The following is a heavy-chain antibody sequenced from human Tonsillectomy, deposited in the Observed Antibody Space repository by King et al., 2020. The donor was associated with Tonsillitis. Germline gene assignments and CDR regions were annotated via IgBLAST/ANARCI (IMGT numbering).Heavy chain of an antibody. CDR2: IRSKANSYAT. J-gene: IGHJ4*02. CDR3: TRAPLGQFDY. V-gene: IGHV3-73*02. CDR1: GFTFSGSA. D-gene: IGHD3-16*01. Sequence: VQLVESGGGLVQPGGSLKLSCAASGFTFSGSAMHWVRQASGKGLEWVGRIRSKANSYATAYAASVKGRFTISRDDSKNTAYLQMNSLKTEDTAVYYCTRAPLGQFDYRGQGTLVTVSS.